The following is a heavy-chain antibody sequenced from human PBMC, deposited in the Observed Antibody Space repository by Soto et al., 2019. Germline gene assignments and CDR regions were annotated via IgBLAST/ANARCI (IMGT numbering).Heavy chain of an antibody. V-gene: IGHV3-64*04. CDR2: ISSNGGST. CDR3: AKARPYERYCSSTSCYGGTKKYFDY. D-gene: IGHD2-2*01. CDR1: GFTFSSYS. J-gene: IGHJ4*02. Sequence: PGGSLRLSCSASGFTFSSYSMHWVRQAPWKGLEYVSAISSNGGSTYYADSVKGRFTISRENSKNTLYLQMKSLRAEDTAVYYFAKARPYERYCSSTSCYGGTKKYFDYWGQGTLVTVSS.